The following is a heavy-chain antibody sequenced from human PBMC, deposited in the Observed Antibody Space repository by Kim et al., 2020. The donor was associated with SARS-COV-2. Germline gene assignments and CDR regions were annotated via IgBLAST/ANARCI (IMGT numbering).Heavy chain of an antibody. CDR3: AAPFSVVVTTYYGMDV. Sequence: SVKVSCKASGFTFTSSAVQWVRQARGQRLEWIGWIVVGSGNTNYAQKFQERVTITRDMSTSTAYMELSSLRSEDTAVYYCAAPFSVVVTTYYGMDVWGQGTTVTVSS. J-gene: IGHJ6*02. CDR1: GFTFTSSA. V-gene: IGHV1-58*01. CDR2: IVVGSGNT. D-gene: IGHD2-21*02.